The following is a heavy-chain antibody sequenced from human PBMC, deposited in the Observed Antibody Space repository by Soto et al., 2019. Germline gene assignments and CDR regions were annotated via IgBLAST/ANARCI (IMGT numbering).Heavy chain of an antibody. CDR3: AKAPEYYYDSSGYYPFDY. CDR2: ISSSSSYI. Sequence: GSLRLSCAASGFTFSSYSMNWVRQAPGKGLEWVSSISSSSSYIYYADSVKGRFTISRDNAKNSLYLQMNSLRAEDTAVYYCAKAPEYYYDSSGYYPFDYWGQGXLVTVYS. V-gene: IGHV3-21*01. D-gene: IGHD3-22*01. J-gene: IGHJ4*02. CDR1: GFTFSSYS.